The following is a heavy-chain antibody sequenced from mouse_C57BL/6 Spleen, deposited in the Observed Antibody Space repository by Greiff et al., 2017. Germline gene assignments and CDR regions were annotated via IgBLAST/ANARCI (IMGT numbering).Heavy chain of an antibody. D-gene: IGHD2-13*01. J-gene: IGHJ2*01. CDR2: INPGSGGT. V-gene: IGHV1-54*01. CDR1: GYAFTNYL. Sequence: VQLQQSGAELVRPGTSVKVSCKASGYAFTNYLIAWVKQRPGQGLEWIGVINPGSGGTNYNEKFKGKATLTADKSSSTAYMQLSSLTSEDSAVFCWARGQRGDDYDDWGQSPTLTVAS. CDR3: ARGQRGDDYDD.